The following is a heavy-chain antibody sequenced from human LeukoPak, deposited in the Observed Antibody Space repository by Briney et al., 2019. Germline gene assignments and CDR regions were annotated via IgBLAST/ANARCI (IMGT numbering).Heavy chain of an antibody. V-gene: IGHV3-21*01. J-gene: IGHJ4*02. D-gene: IGHD3-16*01. Sequence: PGGSLRLSCAASGFTFSSYSMNWVRQAPGKGLEWVSSISSSSSYIYYADSVKGRFTISRDNAKKTLYLQMNSLRAEDTAVYYCARALGDRDDYWGQGTLVTVSS. CDR2: ISSSSSYI. CDR3: ARALGDRDDY. CDR1: GFTFSSYS.